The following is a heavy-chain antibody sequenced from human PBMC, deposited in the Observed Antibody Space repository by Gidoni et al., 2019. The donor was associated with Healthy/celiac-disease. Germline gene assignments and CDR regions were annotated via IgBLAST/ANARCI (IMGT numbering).Heavy chain of an antibody. CDR2: IWYDGSNK. J-gene: IGHJ4*02. V-gene: IGHV3-33*01. D-gene: IGHD3-22*01. CDR1: TFSSYG. CDR3: GDFDY. Sequence: TFSSYGMHWVRQAPGKGLEWVAVIWYDGSNKYYADSVKGRFTISRDNSKNTAVYYCARATNYYDSSGYYGDFDYWGQGTLVTVSS.